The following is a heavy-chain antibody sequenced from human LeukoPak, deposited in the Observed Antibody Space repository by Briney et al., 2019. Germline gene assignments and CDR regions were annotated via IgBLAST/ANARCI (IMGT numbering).Heavy chain of an antibody. D-gene: IGHD1-26*01. V-gene: IGHV3-30*02. J-gene: IGHJ4*02. Sequence: GGSLRLSCAASGFTFSSYGMHWVRQAPGKGLEWVAFIRYDGSNKYYADSVKGRFTISRDNSKNTLYLQMNSLRAEDAAVYYCAKTRPGRVGATILDYWGQGTLVTVSS. CDR2: IRYDGSNK. CDR1: GFTFSSYG. CDR3: AKTRPGRVGATILDY.